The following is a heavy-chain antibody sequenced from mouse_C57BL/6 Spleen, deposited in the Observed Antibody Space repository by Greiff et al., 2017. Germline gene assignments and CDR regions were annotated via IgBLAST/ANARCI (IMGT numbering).Heavy chain of an antibody. D-gene: IGHD1-1*01. Sequence: QVQLQQSGAELARPGASVKLSCKASGYTFTSSGISWVKQRPGQGLEWIGEIYPRSGNTYYNEKFKGKATLTADKSSSTAYMELRSLTSEDSAVYFCARCYDSPDYYAMDYWGQGTSVTVSS. J-gene: IGHJ4*01. V-gene: IGHV1-81*01. CDR1: GYTFTSSG. CDR2: IYPRSGNT. CDR3: ARCYDSPDYYAMDY.